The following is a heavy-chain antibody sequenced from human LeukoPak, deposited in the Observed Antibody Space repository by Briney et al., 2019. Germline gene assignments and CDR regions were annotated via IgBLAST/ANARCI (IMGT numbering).Heavy chain of an antibody. Sequence: PSETLSLTCTVSGGSISSYYWSWIRQPPGKGLEWIGYIYYSGSTNYNPSLKSRVTISVDTSKNQFSLKLSSVTAADTAVYYCAGSISGYDSWFDPWGQGTLVTVSS. CDR1: GGSISSYY. CDR3: AGSISGYDSWFDP. V-gene: IGHV4-59*01. CDR2: IYYSGST. D-gene: IGHD5-12*01. J-gene: IGHJ5*02.